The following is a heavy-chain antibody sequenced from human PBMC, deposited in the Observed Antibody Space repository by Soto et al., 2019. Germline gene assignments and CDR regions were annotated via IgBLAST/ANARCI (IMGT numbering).Heavy chain of an antibody. CDR1: GYTFTNYD. CDR3: ARYSTTGHLYLFDP. D-gene: IGHD1-1*01. J-gene: IGHJ5*02. Sequence: QVQLVQSGAEVKKPGASVKVSCKASGYTFTNYDINWVRQATGQGLEWMGWMNPNSGNGGSAQRFQGRVTMTRDTSISTAYMELSSLRSEDTAVYYCARYSTTGHLYLFDPWGQGTLVTVSS. V-gene: IGHV1-8*01. CDR2: MNPNSGNG.